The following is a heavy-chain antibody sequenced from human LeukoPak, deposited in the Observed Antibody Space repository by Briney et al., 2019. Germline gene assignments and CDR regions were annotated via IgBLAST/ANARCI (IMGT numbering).Heavy chain of an antibody. V-gene: IGHV4-39*07. D-gene: IGHD6-19*01. CDR2: IYYSGST. CDR3: ARAEQWLVRRVGRRAFDI. Sequence: MTSETLSLTCTVSGGSISSSSYYWGWIRQPPGKGLEWIGSIYYSGSTYYNPSLKSRVTISVDTSKNQFSLKLSSVTAADTAVYYCARAEQWLVRRVGRRAFDIWGQGTMVTVSS. CDR1: GGSISSSSYY. J-gene: IGHJ3*02.